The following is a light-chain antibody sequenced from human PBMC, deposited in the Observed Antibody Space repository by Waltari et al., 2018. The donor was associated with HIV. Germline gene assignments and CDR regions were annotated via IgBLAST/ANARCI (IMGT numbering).Light chain of an antibody. J-gene: IGLJ2*01. CDR3: CSYAGSYTLI. CDR2: DVD. CDR1: GSDVGYYNY. V-gene: IGLV2-11*01. Sequence: QSALTQPASVSGSPGQSVTISCTGSGSDVGYYNYISWSQQHPGKPPQCLIYDVDKRPSGISNRFSASKSGNTSSLTISGLQAEDEADYYCCSYAGSYTLIFGGGTKLTVL.